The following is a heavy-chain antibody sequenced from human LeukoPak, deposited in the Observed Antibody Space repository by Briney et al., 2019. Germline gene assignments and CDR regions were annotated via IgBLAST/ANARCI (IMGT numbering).Heavy chain of an antibody. D-gene: IGHD3-10*01. V-gene: IGHV3-23*01. Sequence: GGSLRLSCVGSGFTFSNYAMMWVRQTQGKRLEWVSAIRGSGTSTFYADSVKGRFTISRDNSKNTLYLQMNSLRAEDTAVYYCAKGDSTTLLRPYYFDYWGQGTLVTVSS. CDR2: IRGSGTST. CDR1: GFTFSNYA. CDR3: AKGDSTTLLRPYYFDY. J-gene: IGHJ4*02.